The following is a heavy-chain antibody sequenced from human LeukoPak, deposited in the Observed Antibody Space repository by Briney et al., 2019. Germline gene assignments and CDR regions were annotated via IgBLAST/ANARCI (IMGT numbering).Heavy chain of an antibody. V-gene: IGHV4-59*01. CDR1: GDSISSYD. CDR2: IYYSGST. J-gene: IGHJ6*03. Sequence: SETLSLTCTVSGDSISSYDWSWIRQPPGKGLEWIRYIYYSGSTNYNPSLKRRVSISVDTSRNQFSLNLRSVTAADTAVYYCARDGKDSSSSPHYYYYYMDVWGKGTTVTVSS. D-gene: IGHD6-6*01. CDR3: ARDGKDSSSSPHYYYYYMDV.